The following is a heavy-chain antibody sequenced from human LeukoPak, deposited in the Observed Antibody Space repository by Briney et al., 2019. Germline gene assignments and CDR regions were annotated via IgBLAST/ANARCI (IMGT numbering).Heavy chain of an antibody. CDR2: IYSGGST. Sequence: GGSLRLSCAASGFTVSSNYMTWVRQAPGKGLGCVSLIYSGGSTYYADSVKGRFTISRDNSKNTLYLQMNSLRAEDAAVYYCARASAMDVWGQGATVTVSS. V-gene: IGHV3-66*02. CDR3: ARASAMDV. J-gene: IGHJ6*02. CDR1: GFTVSSNY.